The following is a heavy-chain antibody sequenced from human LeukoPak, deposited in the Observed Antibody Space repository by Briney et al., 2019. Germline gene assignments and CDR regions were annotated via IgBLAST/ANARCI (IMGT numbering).Heavy chain of an antibody. Sequence: PGGSLRLSCAASGFTFSQAWMTWVRQAPGKGLEWIGRVKSKTDGETTDYAAPVKGRFTISRDDSKNTLYLQMNSLRAEDTAVYYCAKSQSSGYYYWDYWGQGTLVTVSS. J-gene: IGHJ4*02. V-gene: IGHV3-15*01. CDR3: AKSQSSGYYYWDY. CDR2: VKSKTDGETT. CDR1: GFTFSQAW. D-gene: IGHD3-22*01.